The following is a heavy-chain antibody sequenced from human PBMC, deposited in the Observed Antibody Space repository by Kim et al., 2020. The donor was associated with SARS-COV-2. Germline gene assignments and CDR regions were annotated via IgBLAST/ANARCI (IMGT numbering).Heavy chain of an antibody. D-gene: IGHD4-17*01. CDR3: ARRGPTVVFDY. Sequence: TRYSPSFQGQGTISADKSISTAYLQWSSLKASDTAMYYCARRGPTVVFDYWGQGTLVTVSS. J-gene: IGHJ4*02. CDR2: T. V-gene: IGHV5-51*01.